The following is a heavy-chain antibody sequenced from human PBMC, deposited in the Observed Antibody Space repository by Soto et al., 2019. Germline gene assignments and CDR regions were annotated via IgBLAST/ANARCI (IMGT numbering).Heavy chain of an antibody. Sequence: GGSLRLSCSASGFPFDDYAMHWVRQAPGKGLEWVSGISWNSGSIGYADSVKGRFTISRDNAKNSLYLQMNSLRAEDTALYYCAKDLNHWGQGTLVTVSS. CDR3: AKDLNH. V-gene: IGHV3-9*01. J-gene: IGHJ5*02. CDR2: ISWNSGSI. CDR1: GFPFDDYA.